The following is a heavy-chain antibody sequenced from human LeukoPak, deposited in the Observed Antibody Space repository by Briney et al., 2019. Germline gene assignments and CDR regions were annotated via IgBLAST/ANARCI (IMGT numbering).Heavy chain of an antibody. V-gene: IGHV3-9*01. Sequence: GGSLRLSCAASGFTFDDYAMHWVRQAPGKGLEWVSGISWNSGSIGYADSVKGRFTISRDNAKNSLYLQMNSLRAEDTAVYYCARDPGGAFDIWGQGTMVTVSS. J-gene: IGHJ3*02. CDR2: ISWNSGSI. CDR1: GFTFDDYA. CDR3: ARDPGGAFDI. D-gene: IGHD3-10*01.